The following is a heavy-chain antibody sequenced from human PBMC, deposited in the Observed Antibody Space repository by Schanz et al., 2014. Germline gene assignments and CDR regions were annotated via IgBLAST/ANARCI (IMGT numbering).Heavy chain of an antibody. CDR1: GFTFSSYA. J-gene: IGHJ3*02. CDR3: AKGRFGELSAFDI. V-gene: IGHV3-23*01. D-gene: IGHD3-10*01. Sequence: DVQLLESGGGLVQPGGSLRLSCAASGFTFSSYAVSWVRQAPGKGLEWVSSFNDGGVNKYYADSVKGRFTISSDNSKSTLYLQMSSLRAEDTAVYYCAKGRFGELSAFDIWGQGTMVTVSS. CDR2: FNDGGVNK.